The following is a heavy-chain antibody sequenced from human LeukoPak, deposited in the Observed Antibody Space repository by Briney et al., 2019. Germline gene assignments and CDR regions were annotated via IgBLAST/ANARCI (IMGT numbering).Heavy chain of an antibody. CDR3: ARGVEN. CDR1: GITFSTYA. CDR2: ISHNSNYI. J-gene: IGHJ4*02. Sequence: PGGSLRLSCAASGITFSTYAMNWVRQAPGKGLEWVSSISHNSNYIYYADSVKGRFTVSRDNAKNSLFLQMNSLRAEDTAVYYCARGVENWGQGTLVTVSS. V-gene: IGHV3-21*01.